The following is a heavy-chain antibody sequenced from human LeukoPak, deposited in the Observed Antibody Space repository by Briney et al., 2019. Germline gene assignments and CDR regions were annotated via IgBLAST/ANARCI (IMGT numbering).Heavy chain of an antibody. V-gene: IGHV3-48*03. CDR2: ISSRDSII. CDR1: GFTFSSYE. J-gene: IGHJ4*02. CDR3: ASGIRAFDN. D-gene: IGHD1-26*01. Sequence: GGSLRLSCAASGFTFSSYEMNWVRQAPGKGLEWVSYISSRDSIIYYADSVKGRCTISRDNSKNTLYLQMNSLRGEDTAVYYCASGIRAFDNWGQGTLVTVSA.